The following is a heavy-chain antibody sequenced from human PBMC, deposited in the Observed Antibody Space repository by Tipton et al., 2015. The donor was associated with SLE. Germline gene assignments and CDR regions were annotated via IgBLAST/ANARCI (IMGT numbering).Heavy chain of an antibody. CDR3: ARDDRGSLAVADDAFDI. CDR2: ISYDGSNK. CDR1: GFTFSSYA. Sequence: SLRLSCAASGFTFSSYAMHWVRQAPGKGLEWVAVISYDGSNKYYADSVKGRFTISRDNSKNTLYLQMNSLRAEDTAVYYCARDDRGSLAVADDAFDIWGQGTMVTVSS. D-gene: IGHD3-16*01. J-gene: IGHJ3*02. V-gene: IGHV3-30*04.